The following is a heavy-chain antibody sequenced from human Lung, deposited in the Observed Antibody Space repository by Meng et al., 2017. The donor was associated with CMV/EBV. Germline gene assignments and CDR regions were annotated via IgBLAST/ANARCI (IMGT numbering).Heavy chain of an antibody. Sequence: GGSLRLXCTTSGFNFGDYTMSWVRQAPGKGLEWVGLIRNKDYDGTTEYAASVKDRFTISRNDPKSIAYLQMDSLRIEDTAVYYCTRGGFLEWLSLTFDSWGQGXLVTVSS. CDR1: GFNFGDYT. CDR2: IRNKDYDGTT. D-gene: IGHD3-3*01. CDR3: TRGGFLEWLSLTFDS. J-gene: IGHJ4*02. V-gene: IGHV3-49*04.